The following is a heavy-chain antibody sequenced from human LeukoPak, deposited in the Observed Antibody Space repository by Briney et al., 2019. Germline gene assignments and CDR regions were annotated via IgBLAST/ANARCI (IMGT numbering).Heavy chain of an antibody. D-gene: IGHD3-10*01. CDR2: IYHSGST. CDR3: ARGQGVLLWFGETLFDY. J-gene: IGHJ4*02. CDR1: GGSISSGGYS. Sequence: SQTLSLTCAVSGGSISSGGYSWSWIRQPPGKGLEWIGYIYHSGSTYYNPSLKSRVTISVDRSKNQFSLKLSSVTAADTAVYYCARGQGVLLWFGETLFDYWGQGTLVTVSS. V-gene: IGHV4-30-2*01.